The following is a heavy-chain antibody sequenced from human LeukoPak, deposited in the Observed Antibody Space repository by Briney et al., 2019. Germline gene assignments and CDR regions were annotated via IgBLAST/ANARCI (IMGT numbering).Heavy chain of an antibody. CDR2: ITADSGTT. CDR1: GFTFSTKS. Sequence: PSGSLSLSCAVSGFTFSTKSMNWLRQAPGKGLEWVSYITADSGTTYYADSVKGRFTISRDNAKNSLYLQMNSLRDEDTAVYYCASRDYFDYGGQGTLVTVSS. CDR3: ASRDYFDY. J-gene: IGHJ4*02. V-gene: IGHV3-48*02.